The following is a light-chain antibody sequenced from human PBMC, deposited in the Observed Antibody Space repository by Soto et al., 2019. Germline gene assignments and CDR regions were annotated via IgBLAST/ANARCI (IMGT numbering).Light chain of an antibody. CDR2: DAS. Sequence: EVVMTQSPATLSVSPGERATLSCRAGQSVRSKLAWYQQKPGQTPRLLIYDASTRATGIPARFSGSGSGTEFTLTISSLQSEDFAVYYCQQYDNWPPLTFGGGTKVEIK. V-gene: IGKV3-15*01. CDR3: QQYDNWPPLT. J-gene: IGKJ4*01. CDR1: QSVRSK.